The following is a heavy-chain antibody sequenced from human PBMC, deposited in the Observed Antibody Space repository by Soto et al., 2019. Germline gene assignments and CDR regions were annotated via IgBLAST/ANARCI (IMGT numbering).Heavy chain of an antibody. D-gene: IGHD6-25*01. CDR3: GAQRGGGGY. CDR1: GFTVSNNY. CDR2: IYSGGYT. Sequence: EVQLVESGGGLIQPGGSLRLSCAVSGFTVSNNYMSWVRQAPGKGLEGVSVIYSGGYTAYGDSVKGRFTISRDNSKNTLNLQMNSLGADATAGDYGGAQRGGGGYWGQGTLVTVSS. V-gene: IGHV3-53*01. J-gene: IGHJ4*02.